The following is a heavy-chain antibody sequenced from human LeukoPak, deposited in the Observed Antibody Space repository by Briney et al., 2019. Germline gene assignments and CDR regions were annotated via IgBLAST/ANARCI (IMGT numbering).Heavy chain of an antibody. CDR2: ISYDGSNK. CDR3: AKGGPSLTPPYYYGMDV. CDR1: GFTFSSYG. D-gene: IGHD1-14*01. Sequence: GGSLRLSCEASGFTFSSYGMHWVRQAPGKGLEWVAVISYDGSNKYYADSVKGRFTISRDNSKNTLYLQMNSLRAEDTAVCYCAKGGPSLTPPYYYGMDVWGQGTTVTVSS. V-gene: IGHV3-30*18. J-gene: IGHJ6*02.